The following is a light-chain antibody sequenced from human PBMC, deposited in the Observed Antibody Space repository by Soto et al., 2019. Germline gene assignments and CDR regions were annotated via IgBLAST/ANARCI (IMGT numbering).Light chain of an antibody. V-gene: IGKV3-20*01. J-gene: IGKJ1*01. CDR3: QQYSSALTWT. CDR1: QSVNSRF. Sequence: ESVLTQSPGTLSLSPGERATLSCRASQSVNSRFLAWYQQKPGQAPRLLIYGASNRATGIPDRFSGSGSVTEFSLTIGRLEPEDFAVYYCQQYSSALTWTFGQGTKV. CDR2: GAS.